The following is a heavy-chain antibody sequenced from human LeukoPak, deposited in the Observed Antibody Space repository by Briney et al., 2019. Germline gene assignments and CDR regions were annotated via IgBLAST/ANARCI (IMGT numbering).Heavy chain of an antibody. Sequence: GGSLRLSCAASRFTFTSYTMNWVRQAPGKGLEWVSSINPTSGYIYYTDSVKGRFTISRDNAKNTLYLQMNSLRAEDTAVYYCARDAVDTANAVWGQGTTVTVSS. CDR2: INPTSGYI. CDR3: ARDAVDTANAV. J-gene: IGHJ6*02. CDR1: RFTFTSYT. D-gene: IGHD5-18*01. V-gene: IGHV3-21*01.